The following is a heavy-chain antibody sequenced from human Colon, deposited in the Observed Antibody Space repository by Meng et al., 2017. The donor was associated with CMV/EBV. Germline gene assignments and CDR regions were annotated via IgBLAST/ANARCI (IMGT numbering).Heavy chain of an antibody. D-gene: IGHD2-2*01. CDR2: IRYDGNQK. CDR1: GFTFNTYG. J-gene: IGHJ3*01. CDR3: AKGSIVVPGATSAAADL. V-gene: IGHV3-30*02. Sequence: GESLKISCAASGFTFNTYGLHWVRQTPDKGLEWVAYIRYDGNQKYYAESVRGWFTISRDNSKKTLYLDMNSLRVEDTSLYFCAKGSIVVPGATSAAADLWGRGTMVTVSS.